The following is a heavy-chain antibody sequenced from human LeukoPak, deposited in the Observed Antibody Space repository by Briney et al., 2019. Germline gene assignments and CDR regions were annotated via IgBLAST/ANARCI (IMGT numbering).Heavy chain of an antibody. CDR2: INPNSGDT. Sequence: ASVKVSCKASGYTFTGYYMHWVRQAPGQGLEWMGWINPNSGDTNYAQKFQGRVTMSRDTSISTAYMELNRLRSDDTAIYFCARANGYSYGNYYYYMDVWGKGTTVTISS. CDR1: GYTFTGYY. V-gene: IGHV1-2*02. J-gene: IGHJ6*03. D-gene: IGHD5-18*01. CDR3: ARANGYSYGNYYYYMDV.